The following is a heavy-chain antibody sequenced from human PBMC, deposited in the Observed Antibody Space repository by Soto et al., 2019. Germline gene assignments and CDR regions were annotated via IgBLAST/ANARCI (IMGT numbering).Heavy chain of an antibody. Sequence: QVQLVQSGAEVKKPGASVKVSCKASGYTFTSYDINWVRQATGQGLEWMGWMNPNVGNTGYAQKFQGRVTMTRNPSISTAYMELSSLRSEDTAVYYCARVRPDYGDADFDYWGQGTLVTVSS. J-gene: IGHJ4*02. D-gene: IGHD4-17*01. CDR2: MNPNVGNT. CDR1: GYTFTSYD. V-gene: IGHV1-8*01. CDR3: ARVRPDYGDADFDY.